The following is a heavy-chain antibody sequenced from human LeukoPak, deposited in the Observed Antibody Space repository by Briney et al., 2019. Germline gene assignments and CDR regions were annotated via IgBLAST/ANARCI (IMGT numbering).Heavy chain of an antibody. CDR3: TNYYDSSGLPRFNFQH. J-gene: IGHJ1*01. CDR1: GFTFSSYA. CDR2: ISGSGGST. V-gene: IGHV3-23*01. D-gene: IGHD3-22*01. Sequence: GSLRLSCAASGFTFSSYAMSWVRQAPGKGLEWVSAISGSGGSTYYADSVKGRFTISRDNSKNTLYLQMNSLRAEDTAVYYCTNYYDSSGLPRFNFQHWGQGTLVTVSS.